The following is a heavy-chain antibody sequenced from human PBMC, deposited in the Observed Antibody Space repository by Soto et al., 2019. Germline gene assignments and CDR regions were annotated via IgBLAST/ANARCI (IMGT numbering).Heavy chain of an antibody. CDR1: GFTFSSYG. Sequence: QVQLVESGGGVVQPGRSLRLSCAASGFTFSSYGMHWVRQAPGKGLEWVAVIWYDGSNKYYADSVKGRFTISRDNSKNPLYLKMNRLRAEATAVYYCAREGDAFDIWGQGTMVTVSS. CDR3: AREGDAFDI. V-gene: IGHV3-33*01. CDR2: IWYDGSNK. J-gene: IGHJ3*02.